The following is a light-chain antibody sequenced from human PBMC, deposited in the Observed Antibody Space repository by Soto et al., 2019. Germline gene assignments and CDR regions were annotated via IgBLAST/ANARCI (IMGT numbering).Light chain of an antibody. CDR3: QQYGSSRFT. CDR1: QSISNSY. Sequence: EIVLTKSPGTLSLSPGERATLSCRASQSISNSYLAWYQQKPGQAPRLLVYGASSRATGIPDRFSGSGSGTDFTLTISRLEPEDFAMYYCQQYGSSRFTFGPGTKVDVK. CDR2: GAS. J-gene: IGKJ3*01. V-gene: IGKV3-20*01.